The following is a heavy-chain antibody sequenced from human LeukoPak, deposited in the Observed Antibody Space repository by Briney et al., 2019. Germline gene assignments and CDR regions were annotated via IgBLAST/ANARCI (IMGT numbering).Heavy chain of an antibody. CDR3: ARDSAGFSGYYCDY. V-gene: IGHV3-21*01. CDR1: GFTFSSYS. Sequence: GGSLRPSCAASGFTFSSYSMNWVRQAPGKGLEWVSSISSSSSYIYYADSVKGRFTISRDNAKNSLYLQMNSLRAEDTAVYYCARDSAGFSGYYCDYWGQGTPVTVSS. J-gene: IGHJ4*02. D-gene: IGHD3-22*01. CDR2: ISSSSSYI.